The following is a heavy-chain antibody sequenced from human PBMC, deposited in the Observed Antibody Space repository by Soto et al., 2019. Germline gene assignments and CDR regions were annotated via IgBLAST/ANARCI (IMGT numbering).Heavy chain of an antibody. CDR1: GYTFTSYG. V-gene: IGHV1-18*04. Sequence: QVQLVQSGAEVKKPGASVKVSCKASGYTFTSYGISWVRQPPGQGLEWMGWISAYNGNTNYAQKLQGRVTMTTDTSTSTAYMELRSLRSDDTAVYYCARTSGSSSYFGYYYYGMDVWGQGTTVTVSS. CDR3: ARTSGSSSYFGYYYYGMDV. J-gene: IGHJ6*02. CDR2: ISAYNGNT. D-gene: IGHD6-6*01.